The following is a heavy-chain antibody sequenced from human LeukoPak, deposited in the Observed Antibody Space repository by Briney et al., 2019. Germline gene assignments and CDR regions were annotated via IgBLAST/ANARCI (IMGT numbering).Heavy chain of an antibody. J-gene: IGHJ4*02. Sequence: PSETLSLTCGVNGGSFSGYYWSWMRQPPGKGLEWIGEVTHSGSTNSNPSLESRVTISVDTSKNQFSLKLTPVTAADAAVYYCARDYGGKFDFWGQGTLVTVSS. V-gene: IGHV4-34*01. CDR3: ARDYGGKFDF. CDR2: VTHSGST. CDR1: GGSFSGYY. D-gene: IGHD4-17*01.